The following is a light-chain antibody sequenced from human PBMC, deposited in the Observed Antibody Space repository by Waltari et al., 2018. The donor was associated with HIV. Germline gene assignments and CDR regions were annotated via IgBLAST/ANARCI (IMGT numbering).Light chain of an antibody. V-gene: IGKV1-39*01. CDR1: QNITKY. CDR3: QQSYTSLPYT. J-gene: IGKJ2*01. Sequence: DIQMTQSPSSLSAYVGDRVTITYRASQNITKYLNWYQQRPGKAPNRLICGASTLQIGVPSRIRGSGSGTNFTLTITNLQPEDIATYFCQQSYTSLPYTFGPGTRLEIK. CDR2: GAS.